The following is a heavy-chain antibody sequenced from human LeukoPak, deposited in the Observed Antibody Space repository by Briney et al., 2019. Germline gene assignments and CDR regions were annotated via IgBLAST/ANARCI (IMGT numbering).Heavy chain of an antibody. J-gene: IGHJ4*02. CDR2: IGSSSSYI. D-gene: IGHD3-22*01. CDR3: ARDREVGSSGYYFDY. V-gene: IGHV3-21*01. Sequence: PGGSLRLSCAASGFTFSSYSMNWVRQAPGKGLEWVSSIGSSSSYIYYADSVKGRFTISRDNAKNSLYLQMNSLRAEDTAVYYCARDREVGSSGYYFDYWGQGTLVTVSS. CDR1: GFTFSSYS.